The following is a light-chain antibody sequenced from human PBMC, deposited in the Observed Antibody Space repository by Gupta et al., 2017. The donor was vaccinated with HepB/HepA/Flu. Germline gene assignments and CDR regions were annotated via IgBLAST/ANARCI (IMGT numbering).Light chain of an antibody. CDR3: SAWDNSLSGYV. V-gene: IGLV1-47*02. Sequence: QSVINHPPSAAGPPEQRNTSSCSGSSTNGGRDNVSWYQQLPGTAPKLLIYNDCQRPSGCPARFSGSQSGTSASLAISGLRPEDEADYYCSAWDNSLSGYVFGTGTWFTVL. CDR1: STNGGRDN. J-gene: IGLJ1*01. CDR2: NDC.